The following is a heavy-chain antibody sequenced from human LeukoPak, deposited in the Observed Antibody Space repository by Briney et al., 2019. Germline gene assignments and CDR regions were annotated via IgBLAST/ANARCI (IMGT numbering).Heavy chain of an antibody. CDR3: AKADWNDLVSGSIDY. Sequence: PGGSLRLSCAASGFTFGSYGMHWVRQAPGKGLEWVAVISYDGSNKYYADSVKGRFTISRDNSKNTLYLQMNSLRAEDTAVYYCAKADWNDLVSGSIDYWGQGTLVTVSS. V-gene: IGHV3-30*18. J-gene: IGHJ4*02. CDR2: ISYDGSNK. D-gene: IGHD1-1*01. CDR1: GFTFGSYG.